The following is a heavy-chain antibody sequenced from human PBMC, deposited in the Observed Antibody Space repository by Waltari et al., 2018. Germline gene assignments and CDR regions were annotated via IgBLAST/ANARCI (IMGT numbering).Heavy chain of an antibody. V-gene: IGHV3-74*01. CDR1: GFTYSNHW. CDR2: INGDGSTS. Sequence: EEQLVESGGGLVQPGDSLRLSCAVSGFTYSNHWMHWVRQAPGRGLVWVSRINGDGSTSNYADAVKGRVTISRDNTKKTLYLQMKRLIVEDTAVYYCARLAPKTYRSPVPGRDYYYGLDVWGQGTTVTVSS. J-gene: IGHJ6*02. CDR3: ARLAPKTYRSPVPGRDYYYGLDV. D-gene: IGHD6-13*01.